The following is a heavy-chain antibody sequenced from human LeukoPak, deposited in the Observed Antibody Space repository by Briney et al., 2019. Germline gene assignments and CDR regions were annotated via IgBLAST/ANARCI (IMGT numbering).Heavy chain of an antibody. CDR3: ARHRSAAGGDGRRLEY. V-gene: IGHV5-51*01. CDR2: IYPGDSDT. J-gene: IGHJ4*02. D-gene: IGHD2-21*02. CDR1: GYDFTTYW. Sequence: GASLKISCKGSGYDFTTYWNGWVRQMPGKGLEWMGIIYPGDSDTSYSKSFRGQVTISADKSINTAYLQGSRLKAANSALYCCARHRSAAGGDGRRLEYWGQGTLVTVSS.